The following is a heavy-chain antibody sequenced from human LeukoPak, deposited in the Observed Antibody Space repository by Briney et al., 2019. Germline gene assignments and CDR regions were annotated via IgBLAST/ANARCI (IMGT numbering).Heavy chain of an antibody. Sequence: SETLSLTCTVSGGSIRNYYWSWIRQPPGKGLEWLGYIYYSGSTNYNPSLKSRVTISVDTSKNQFSLKLTSVTAADTAVYYCARDYSITMVRGPEALDAFDIWGQGTMVTVSS. D-gene: IGHD3-10*01. CDR3: ARDYSITMVRGPEALDAFDI. V-gene: IGHV4-59*01. J-gene: IGHJ3*02. CDR1: GGSIRNYY. CDR2: IYYSGST.